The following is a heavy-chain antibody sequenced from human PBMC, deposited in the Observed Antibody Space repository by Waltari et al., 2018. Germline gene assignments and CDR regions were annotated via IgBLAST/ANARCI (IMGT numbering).Heavy chain of an antibody. CDR2: INQDGSEK. Sequence: EVHLVESGGGLVQPGGSLRLSCGASGFIFSTYSMSWVRQAPGKGLGCVATINQDGSEKYYVASVKGRFTISRDNTKNSLYLQMNSLRAEDTAVYYCARGGRGFDPWGQGTLVTVSS. J-gene: IGHJ5*02. CDR3: ARGGRGFDP. CDR1: GFIFSTYS. V-gene: IGHV3-7*01.